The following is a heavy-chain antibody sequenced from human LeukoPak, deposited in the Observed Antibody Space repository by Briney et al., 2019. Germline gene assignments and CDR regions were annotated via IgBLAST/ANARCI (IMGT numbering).Heavy chain of an antibody. CDR1: GYSISSGYY. Sequence: SETLSLTCTVSGYSISSGYYWGWIRQPPGKGLEWIGSIYHSGSTYYNPSLKSRVTISVDTSKNQFSLKLSSVTAADTAVYYCARYSSSWYDDGAFDIWGQGTMVTVSS. CDR3: ARYSSSWYDDGAFDI. V-gene: IGHV4-38-2*02. CDR2: IYHSGST. J-gene: IGHJ3*02. D-gene: IGHD6-13*01.